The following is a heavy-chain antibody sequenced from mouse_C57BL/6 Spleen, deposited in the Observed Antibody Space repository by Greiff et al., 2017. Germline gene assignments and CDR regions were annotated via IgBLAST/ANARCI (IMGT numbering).Heavy chain of an antibody. CDR1: GYTFTSYW. CDR3: ARRNYYGSSSYWYFDV. Sequence: QVQLQQSGAELVKPGASVKMSCKASGYTFTSYWITWVKQRPGQGLEWIGDIYPGSGSTNYNEKFKSKGTLTVDKSSSTAYMQLSSLTSEDSAVYYCARRNYYGSSSYWYFDVWGTGTTVTVSS. V-gene: IGHV1-55*01. CDR2: IYPGSGST. J-gene: IGHJ1*03. D-gene: IGHD1-1*01.